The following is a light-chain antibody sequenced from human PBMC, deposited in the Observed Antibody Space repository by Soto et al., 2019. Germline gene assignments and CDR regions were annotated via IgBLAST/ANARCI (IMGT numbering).Light chain of an antibody. CDR1: SSDVGGYNY. V-gene: IGLV2-8*01. J-gene: IGLJ1*01. CDR2: EVN. CDR3: TSYAGGNNV. Sequence: QSALTQPPSASGSPRPSVTISCTGTSSDVGGYNYVSWYQQHPGKVPKLMVYEVNKRPSGVPDRFSGSKSGNTASLTVSGLQAEDEADCYCTSYAGGNNVFGTGTKLTVL.